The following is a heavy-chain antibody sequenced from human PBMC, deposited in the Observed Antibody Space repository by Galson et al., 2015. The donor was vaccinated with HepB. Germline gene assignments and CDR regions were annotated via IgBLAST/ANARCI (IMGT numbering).Heavy chain of an antibody. J-gene: IGHJ4*02. D-gene: IGHD4-11*01. CDR2: ISSSVSTI. CDR1: GFTFSDYS. V-gene: IGHV3-11*01. Sequence: SLRLSCAASGFTFSDYSMSWIRQAPGKGLEWVSYISSSVSTIYYADSVKGRFTISRDNAKNSLYLQMNSLRAEDTAVYYCARGYSNFDYWGQGTLVTVSS. CDR3: ARGYSNFDY.